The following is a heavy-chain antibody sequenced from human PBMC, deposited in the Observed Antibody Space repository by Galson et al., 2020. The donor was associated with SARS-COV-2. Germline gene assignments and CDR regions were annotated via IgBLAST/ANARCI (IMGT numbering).Heavy chain of an antibody. V-gene: IGHV3-30*18. CDR1: GFTFSSYG. Sequence: TGGSLRLSCAASGFTFSSYGMHWVRQAPGKGLEWVAVISYDGSNKYYADSVKGRFTISRDNSKNTLYLQMNSLRAEDTAVYYCAKELAAGWAHYYYYYGMDVWGQGTTVTVSS. CDR2: ISYDGSNK. D-gene: IGHD2-15*01. J-gene: IGHJ6*02. CDR3: AKELAAGWAHYYYYYGMDV.